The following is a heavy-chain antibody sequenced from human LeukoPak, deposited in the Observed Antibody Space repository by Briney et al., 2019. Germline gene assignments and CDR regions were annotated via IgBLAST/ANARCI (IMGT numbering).Heavy chain of an antibody. CDR3: ARDLGIDYGDYVDY. V-gene: IGHV1-18*01. CDR2: ISVYNGNT. J-gene: IGHJ4*02. D-gene: IGHD4-17*01. Sequence: GASVKVSCKASGYTFTSYGISWVRQAPGQGLEWMGWISVYNGNTKYAQKLQGRATMTTDTSTSTAYMELRSLRSDDTAVYYCARDLGIDYGDYVDYWGQGTLVTVSS. CDR1: GYTFTSYG.